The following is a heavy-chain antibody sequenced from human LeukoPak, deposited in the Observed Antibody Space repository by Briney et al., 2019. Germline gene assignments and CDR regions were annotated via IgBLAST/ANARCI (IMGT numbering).Heavy chain of an antibody. V-gene: IGHV3-30*18. CDR2: ISYDGSNK. J-gene: IGHJ3*02. Sequence: PGGSLRLSCAASGFTFSSYGMHWVRQAPGKGLEWVAVISYDGSNKYYADSVKGRFTISRGNSKNTLYLQMNSLRAEDTAVYYCAKDPYGGVVPAAHPDIWGQGTMVTVSP. CDR1: GFTFSSYG. D-gene: IGHD2-2*01. CDR3: AKDPYGGVVPAAHPDI.